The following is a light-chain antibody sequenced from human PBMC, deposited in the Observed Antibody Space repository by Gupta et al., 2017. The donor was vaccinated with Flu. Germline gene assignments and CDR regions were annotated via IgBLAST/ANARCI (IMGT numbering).Light chain of an antibody. CDR2: EGS. CDR3: CSYAGSSIWV. J-gene: IGLJ3*02. Sequence: QSSLTQPASVSWSPGQSITISCTGTSSDVGSYNLVSWYQQHPGKAPKLMIYEGSKRPSGVSNRFSGSKSGNTASLTISGLQAEDEADYYCCSYAGSSIWVFGGGTKLTVL. CDR1: SSDVGSYNL. V-gene: IGLV2-23*01.